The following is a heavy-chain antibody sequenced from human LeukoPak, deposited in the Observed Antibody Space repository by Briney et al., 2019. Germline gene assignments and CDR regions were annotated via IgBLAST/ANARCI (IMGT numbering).Heavy chain of an antibody. V-gene: IGHV3-48*01. CDR1: GFTFSSYA. J-gene: IGHJ3*02. Sequence: GGSLRLSCAASGFTFSSYAMSWVRQAPGKGLEWVSYISSSSSTIYYADSVKGRFTISRDNAKNSLYLQMNSLRAEDTAVYYCASFAWGYSSSAKDAFDIWGQGTMVTVSS. CDR2: ISSSSSTI. D-gene: IGHD6-6*01. CDR3: ASFAWGYSSSAKDAFDI.